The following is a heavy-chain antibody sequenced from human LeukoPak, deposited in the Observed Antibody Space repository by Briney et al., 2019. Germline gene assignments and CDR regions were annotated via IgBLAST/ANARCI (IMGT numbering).Heavy chain of an antibody. V-gene: IGHV3-23*01. D-gene: IGHD4-17*01. CDR2: IGSGGTT. Sequence: PGGSLRLSCAASGFTFSSYAMSWVRQAPGKGLEWVSAIGSGGTTYYADSVKGRFTISRDNSKNTLYLQMNSLRAEDTAVYYCAKVWEAGDYVPLDYWGQGTLVTVSS. CDR3: AKVWEAGDYVPLDY. CDR1: GFTFSSYA. J-gene: IGHJ4*02.